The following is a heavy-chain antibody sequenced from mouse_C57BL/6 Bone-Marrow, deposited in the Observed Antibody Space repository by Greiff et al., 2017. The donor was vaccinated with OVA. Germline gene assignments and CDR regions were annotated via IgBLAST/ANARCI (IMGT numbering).Heavy chain of an antibody. CDR2: IRSKSNNYAT. D-gene: IGHD2-3*01. Sequence: EVMLVESGGGLVQPKGSLKLSCAASGFSFNTYAMNWVRQAPGKGLEWVARIRSKSNNYATYYADSVKDRFTISRDDSESMIYLQINNLKTEDTAMYYCVRHDVYWYFDVWGTGTTVTVSS. CDR1: GFSFNTYA. CDR3: VRHDVYWYFDV. V-gene: IGHV10-1*01. J-gene: IGHJ1*03.